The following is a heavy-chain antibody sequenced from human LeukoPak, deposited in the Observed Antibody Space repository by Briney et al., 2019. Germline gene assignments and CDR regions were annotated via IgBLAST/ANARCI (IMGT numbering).Heavy chain of an antibody. J-gene: IGHJ4*02. CDR3: ARGKYSSGWFDY. CDR1: GFTFSSYS. Sequence: GGSLRLSCAASGFTFSSYSMSWLRQAPAKGLEWVSSITTSSTYISYADSVKGRFTISRDNAKNSLYLQMNSLRAEDTAVYYCARGKYSSGWFDYWGQGTLVTVSS. V-gene: IGHV3-21*01. CDR2: ITTSSTYI. D-gene: IGHD6-19*01.